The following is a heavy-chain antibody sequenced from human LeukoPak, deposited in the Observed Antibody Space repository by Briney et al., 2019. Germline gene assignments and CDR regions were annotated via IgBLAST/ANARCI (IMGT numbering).Heavy chain of an antibody. CDR1: GGTFSSYA. CDR2: IIPIFGTA. J-gene: IGHJ6*02. D-gene: IGHD6-13*01. Sequence: GASVKVSCKASGGTFSSYAISWVRQAPGQGLEWMGGIIPIFGTANYAQKFQGRVTITADESTSTAYTELSSLRSEDTAVYYCARDEIIAAAGNYYYYGMDVWGQGTTVTVSS. V-gene: IGHV1-69*13. CDR3: ARDEIIAAAGNYYYYGMDV.